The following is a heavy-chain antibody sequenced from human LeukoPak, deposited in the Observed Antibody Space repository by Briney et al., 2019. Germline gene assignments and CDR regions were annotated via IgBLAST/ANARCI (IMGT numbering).Heavy chain of an antibody. Sequence: GGSLRLSCVASGYTFSHYWMSWVRQTPGKGLEWVASISNGGYPTYYVDSVRGRFTISRDDARNSLFLQMNGLRADDTAVYYCTRENYVPDTWGQGTLVTVSS. D-gene: IGHD3-10*02. J-gene: IGHJ5*02. V-gene: IGHV3-7*03. CDR3: TRENYVPDT. CDR2: ISNGGYPT. CDR1: GYTFSHYW.